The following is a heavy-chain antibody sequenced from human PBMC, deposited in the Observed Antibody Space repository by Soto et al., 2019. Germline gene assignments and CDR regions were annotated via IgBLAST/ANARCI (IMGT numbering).Heavy chain of an antibody. V-gene: IGHV1-2*02. Sequence: ASVKVSCKASGYTFTGYFIHWVRQAPGQGLEWMGSINPNSGVTNYAERFQGRVTMTRDMSARTPYMDLSSLRSDDTAVYYCAKDKPETTSFDYWGQGTLVTVSS. CDR2: INPNSGVT. CDR3: AKDKPETTSFDY. D-gene: IGHD1-1*01. CDR1: GYTFTGYF. J-gene: IGHJ4*01.